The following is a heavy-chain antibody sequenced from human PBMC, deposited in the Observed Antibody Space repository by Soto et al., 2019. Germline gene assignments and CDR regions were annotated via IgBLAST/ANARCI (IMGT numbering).Heavy chain of an antibody. D-gene: IGHD5-18*01. CDR3: ASVDTTLITDY. V-gene: IGHV1-69*06. J-gene: IGHJ4*01. CDR1: GGTFSNFA. Sequence: GASVKASCKDFGGTFSNFAISWVRQAPGQGLEWVGGILPIFGTTIYAQKLKDRVTITADKSTTTVYMEMSGRRSEDTAVYYCASVDTTLITDYWGRGTLVTVSS. CDR2: ILPIFGTT.